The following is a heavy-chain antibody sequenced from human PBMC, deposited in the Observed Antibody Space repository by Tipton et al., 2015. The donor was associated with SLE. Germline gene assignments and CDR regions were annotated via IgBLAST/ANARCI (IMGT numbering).Heavy chain of an antibody. CDR2: IKPDGSET. CDR3: VRPSRSGSFSDS. J-gene: IGHJ4*02. CDR1: GFTFSNSN. Sequence: SLRLSCAASGFTFSNSNMNWVRQAPGKGLEWVASIKPDGSETSYVDSAKGRFTISRDNAKSSLYLQMNSLRDEDTAVYYCVRPSRSGSFSDSWGQGTLVTVSS. D-gene: IGHD1-26*01. V-gene: IGHV3-7*01.